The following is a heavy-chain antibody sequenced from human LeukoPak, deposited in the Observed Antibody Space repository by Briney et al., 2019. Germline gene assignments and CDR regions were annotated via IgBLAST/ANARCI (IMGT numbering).Heavy chain of an antibody. CDR3: ARDKNYDSSGYPGY. CDR2: ISYDGSNK. CDR1: GFTFSSYA. V-gene: IGHV3-30*04. J-gene: IGHJ4*02. D-gene: IGHD3-22*01. Sequence: GGSLRLSCAASGFTFSSYAMHWVRQAPGKGLEWVAVISYDGSNKYYADSVKGRFTISRDNSENTLYLQMNSLRAEDTAVYYCARDKNYDSSGYPGYWGQGTLVTVSS.